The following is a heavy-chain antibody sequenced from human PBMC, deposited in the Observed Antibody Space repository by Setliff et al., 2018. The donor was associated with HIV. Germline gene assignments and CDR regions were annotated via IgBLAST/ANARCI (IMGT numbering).Heavy chain of an antibody. V-gene: IGHV3-66*02. J-gene: IGHJ4*02. CDR1: GFTVSSNY. Sequence: GGSLRLSCAASGFTVSSNYMSWVRQAPGKGLEWVSVIYGGGTTHYADSGKGRFTISRDNSKNTVYLQMNSLRVEDTAVYYCTRELYREWDYWGQGTLVTVSS. D-gene: IGHD3-10*01. CDR2: IYGGGTT. CDR3: TRELYREWDY.